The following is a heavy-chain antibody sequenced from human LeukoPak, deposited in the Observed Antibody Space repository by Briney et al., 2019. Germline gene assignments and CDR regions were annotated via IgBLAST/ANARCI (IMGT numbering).Heavy chain of an antibody. D-gene: IGHD5-12*01. J-gene: IGHJ6*03. CDR1: GFTFSSYG. Sequence: GGSLRLSCAASGFTFSSYGMHWVRQAPGKGLEWVAFIRYDGSNKYYADSVKGRFTISRDNSKNILYLQMSSLRAEDTAVYYCARCGRDRYSGYDLELYYYYYYMDVWGKGTTVTISS. CDR2: IRYDGSNK. V-gene: IGHV3-30*02. CDR3: ARCGRDRYSGYDLELYYYYYYMDV.